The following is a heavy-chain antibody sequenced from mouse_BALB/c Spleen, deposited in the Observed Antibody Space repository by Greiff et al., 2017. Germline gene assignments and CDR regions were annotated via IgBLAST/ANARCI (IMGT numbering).Heavy chain of an antibody. CDR2: IWSGGST. Sequence: VKLMESGPGLVQPSQSLSITCTVSGFSLTSYGVHWVRQSPGKGLEWLGVIWSGGSTDYNAAFISRLSISKDNSKSQVFFKMNSLQANDTAIYYCARNPATDYYAMDYWGQGTSVTVSS. D-gene: IGHD1-2*01. CDR3: ARNPATDYYAMDY. V-gene: IGHV2-2*02. CDR1: GFSLTSYG. J-gene: IGHJ4*01.